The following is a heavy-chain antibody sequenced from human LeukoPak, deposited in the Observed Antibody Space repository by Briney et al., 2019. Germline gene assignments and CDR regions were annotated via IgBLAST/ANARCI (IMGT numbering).Heavy chain of an antibody. V-gene: IGHV3-48*04. J-gene: IGHJ4*02. D-gene: IGHD4-11*01. CDR3: ASSGYSNIDY. CDR1: GFSFSSTS. CDR2: ISRRTSTI. Sequence: GSLRLSCAPPGFSFSSTSMIWVCHAPGEGLDWVSYISRRTSTIDYAEAVKGRFTMSRENAKNSLYLQMNSLRAEDTAVYYCASSGYSNIDYWGQGTLVTVSS.